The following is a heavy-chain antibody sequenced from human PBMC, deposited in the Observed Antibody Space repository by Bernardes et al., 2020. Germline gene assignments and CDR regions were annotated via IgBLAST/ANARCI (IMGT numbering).Heavy chain of an antibody. CDR3: AKGGTGTYFPFGLDS. D-gene: IGHD1-26*01. Sequence: GGSLRLSCAASGFTFSSYAMSWVRQAPGKGLEWVSAISDSGGTTYYADSVKGRFTISRDNSKNTVYLQTNSLRAEDTAVYYCAKGGTGTYFPFGLDSWGQGTLVTVSS. CDR2: ISDSGGTT. V-gene: IGHV3-23*01. CDR1: GFTFSSYA. J-gene: IGHJ4*02.